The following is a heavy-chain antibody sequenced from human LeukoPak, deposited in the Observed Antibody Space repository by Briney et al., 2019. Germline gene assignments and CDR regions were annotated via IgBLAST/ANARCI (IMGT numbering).Heavy chain of an antibody. Sequence: AASVKVSCKASGYSFTSYGISWVRQAPGQGPEWMGWISAYNGNTNYAQKFRGRVTMTTDTSTSTGYMEMRSLRSDDTAVYYCARDLARVVVADYYYYGMDVWGQGTTVTVSS. CDR2: ISAYNGNT. CDR1: GYSFTSYG. V-gene: IGHV1-18*01. CDR3: ARDLARVVVADYYYYGMDV. D-gene: IGHD2-15*01. J-gene: IGHJ6*02.